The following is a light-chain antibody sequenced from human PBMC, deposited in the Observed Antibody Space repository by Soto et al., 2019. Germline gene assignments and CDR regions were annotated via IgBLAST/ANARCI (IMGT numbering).Light chain of an antibody. CDR3: CSYAGSSTYV. Sequence: QSALTQPASVSGSPGQSITISCTGTSSDVGRYNIVSWYQQHPGKAPKLMIYEGNKRPSGVSNRFSGSKSGNTASLTISGLQAEDEADYYCCSYAGSSTYVFGTGTKLTVL. CDR1: SSDVGRYNI. CDR2: EGN. V-gene: IGLV2-23*01. J-gene: IGLJ1*01.